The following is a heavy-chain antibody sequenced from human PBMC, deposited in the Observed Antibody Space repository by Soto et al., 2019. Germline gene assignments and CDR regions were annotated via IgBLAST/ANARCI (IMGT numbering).Heavy chain of an antibody. J-gene: IGHJ4*02. Sequence: PAGCLRLSCAASGFTCSTDAMDWVRQAPGKGLEWVSSISGSGGDTYHADSVKGRFTISRDNSKNTLYLQMNSLRAEDTAVYHCAGIIRAAGTDYWGQGALVTVSS. CDR3: AGIIRAAGTDY. CDR2: ISGSGGDT. CDR1: GFTCSTDA. V-gene: IGHV3-23*01. D-gene: IGHD6-13*01.